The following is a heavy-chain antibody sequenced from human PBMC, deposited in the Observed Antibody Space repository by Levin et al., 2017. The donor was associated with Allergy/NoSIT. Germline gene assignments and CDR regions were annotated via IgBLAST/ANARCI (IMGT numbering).Heavy chain of an antibody. V-gene: IGHV1-69*13. Sequence: GASVKVSCKASGGTFSSYAISWVRQAPGQGLEWMGGIIPIFGTANYAQKFQGRVTITADESTSTAYMELSSLRSEDTAVYYCARDSSLAGTGGGWFDPWGQGTLVTVSS. CDR1: GGTFSSYA. CDR3: ARDSSLAGTGGGWFDP. CDR2: IIPIFGTA. J-gene: IGHJ5*02. D-gene: IGHD6-19*01.